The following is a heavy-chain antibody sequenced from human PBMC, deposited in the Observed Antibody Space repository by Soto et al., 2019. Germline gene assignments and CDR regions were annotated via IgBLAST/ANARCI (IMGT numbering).Heavy chain of an antibody. CDR1: GFTFTSSA. CDR2: IVVGSGNT. CDR3: AAAPDIVATIGGYYYGMDV. Sequence: SVKVSCKASGFTFTSSAVQWVRQARGQLLEWIGWIVVGSGNTNYAQKFQERVTITRDMSPSTAYMELSSLRSEDTAVYYCAAAPDIVATIGGYYYGMDVWGQGTTVIVSS. D-gene: IGHD5-12*01. J-gene: IGHJ6*02. V-gene: IGHV1-58*01.